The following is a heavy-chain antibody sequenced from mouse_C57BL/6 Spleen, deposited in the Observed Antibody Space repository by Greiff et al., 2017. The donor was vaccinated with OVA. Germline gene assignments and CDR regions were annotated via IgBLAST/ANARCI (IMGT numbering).Heavy chain of an antibody. CDR1: GYTFTSYW. CDR3: ASGSPYYFDD. Sequence: QVQLQQPGAELVKPGASVKLSCKASGYTFTSYWMHWVKQRPGQGLEWIGMIHPNRGSTNYKEKFKSKATLTVDKSSSTAYMQLSSLTSEDSAVYYCASGSPYYFDDWGQGTTLTVAS. J-gene: IGHJ2*01. CDR2: IHPNRGST. D-gene: IGHD1-1*02. V-gene: IGHV1-64*01.